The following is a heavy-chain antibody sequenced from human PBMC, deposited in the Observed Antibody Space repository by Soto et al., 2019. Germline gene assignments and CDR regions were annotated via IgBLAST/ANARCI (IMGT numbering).Heavy chain of an antibody. CDR2: IYYSGST. V-gene: IGHV4-59*01. CDR1: GGSISSYY. J-gene: IGHJ6*02. D-gene: IGHD3-3*01. Sequence: SETLSLTCTVSGGSISSYYWSWIRQPPGKGLEWIGYIYYSGSTNYNPSLKSRVTISVDTSKNQFSLKLSSVTAADTAVYYCARVGGGYDFWSGYAGMDVWGQGTTVTVSS. CDR3: ARVGGGYDFWSGYAGMDV.